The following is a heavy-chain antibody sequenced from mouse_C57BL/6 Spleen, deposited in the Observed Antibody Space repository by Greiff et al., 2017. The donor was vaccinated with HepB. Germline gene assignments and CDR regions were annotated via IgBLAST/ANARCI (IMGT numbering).Heavy chain of an antibody. CDR2: IDPSDSYT. Sequence: QVQLQQPGAELVRPGTSVKLSCKASGYTFTSYWMHWVKQRPGQGLEWIGVIDPSDSYTNYNQKFKGKATLTVDTSSSTAYMQLSSLTSEDSAVYYCARTLYAMDYWGQRTSVTVSS. V-gene: IGHV1-59*01. J-gene: IGHJ4*01. CDR3: ARTLYAMDY. CDR1: GYTFTSYW.